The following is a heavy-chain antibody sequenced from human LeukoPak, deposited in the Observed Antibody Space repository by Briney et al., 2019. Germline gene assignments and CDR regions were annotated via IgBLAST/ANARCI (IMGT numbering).Heavy chain of an antibody. D-gene: IGHD3-10*01. V-gene: IGHV1-69*01. J-gene: IGHJ3*02. CDR2: IIPIFGTA. CDR3: ARARNYYGSGSYYNDAFDI. CDR1: GGTFSSYA. Sequence: SVKVSCKASGGTFSSYAISWVRQAPGQGLEWMGGIIPIFGTANYAQKFQGRVTITADESTSTAYMELSSLRSDDTAVYYCARARNYYGSGSYYNDAFDIWGQGTMVTVSS.